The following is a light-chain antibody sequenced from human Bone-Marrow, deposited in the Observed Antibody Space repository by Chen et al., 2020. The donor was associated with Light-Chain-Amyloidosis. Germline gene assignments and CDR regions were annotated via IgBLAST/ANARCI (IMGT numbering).Light chain of an antibody. Sequence: QSVLTQSPSASGPPGQRVTMVCSGSTPNVGRNSLNWYQQVPGTAPKLLLDSKNQRPSGVPDRFSGSKSGTSASLAISGLQSEDEAVYYCAAWDDSVNGYVFGAGTKVTVL. CDR3: AAWDDSVNGYV. V-gene: IGLV1-44*01. J-gene: IGLJ1*01. CDR1: TPNVGRNS. CDR2: SKN.